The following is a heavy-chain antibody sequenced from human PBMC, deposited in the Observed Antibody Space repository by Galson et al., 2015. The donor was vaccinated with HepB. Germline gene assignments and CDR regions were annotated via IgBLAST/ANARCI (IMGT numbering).Heavy chain of an antibody. CDR2: INPSGGST. J-gene: IGHJ4*02. D-gene: IGHD6-19*01. CDR3: ARDLSGVGRAVAGRWGFGDFDY. Sequence: SVKVSCKASGYTFTTYYMHWVRQAPGQGLEWMGIINPSGGSTIYAQRFQGRVTMTRDTSTSTVYMELSSLRSEDTAVYYCARDLSGVGRAVAGRWGFGDFDYWGQGTLVTVSS. V-gene: IGHV1-46*01. CDR1: GYTFTTYY.